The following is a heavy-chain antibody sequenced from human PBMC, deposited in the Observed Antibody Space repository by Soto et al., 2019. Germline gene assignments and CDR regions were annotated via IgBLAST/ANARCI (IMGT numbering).Heavy chain of an antibody. Sequence: VQLVESGGGVVQPGRSLRLSCAASGFTFSSYAMHWVRQAPGKGLEWVSSISSSSSYIYYADSVKGRFTISRDNAKNSLYLQMNSLRAEDTAVYYCAREGYSYGSYYWGQGTLVTVSS. J-gene: IGHJ4*02. CDR3: AREGYSYGSYY. D-gene: IGHD5-18*01. CDR2: ISSSSSYI. V-gene: IGHV3-21*01. CDR1: GFTFSSYA.